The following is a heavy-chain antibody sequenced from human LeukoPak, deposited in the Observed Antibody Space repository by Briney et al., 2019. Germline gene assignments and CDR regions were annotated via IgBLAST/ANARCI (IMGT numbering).Heavy chain of an antibody. CDR3: ARVIPNGDPFDF. V-gene: IGHV1-8*01. J-gene: IGHJ4*02. CDR1: GYTFTSYD. D-gene: IGHD4-17*01. Sequence: GASVKVSCKASGYTFTSYDINWVRQATGRGLGWMGWMSPKRGSAGYAQKFQGRVSMTRDTSISTAYMELSSLRPEDTAVYYCARVIPNGDPFDFWGQGTLVTVSS. CDR2: MSPKRGSA.